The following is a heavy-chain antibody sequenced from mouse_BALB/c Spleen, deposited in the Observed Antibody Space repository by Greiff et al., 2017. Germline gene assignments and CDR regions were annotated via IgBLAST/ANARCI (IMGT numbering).Heavy chain of an antibody. J-gene: IGHJ3*01. Sequence: EVQLQESGPGLVKPSQSLSLTCSVTGYSITSGYYWNWIRQFPGNKLEWMGYIRYDGSNNYNPSLKNRISITRDTSKNQFFLKLNSVTTEDTATYYCARERGNWDWFAYWGQGTLVTVSA. D-gene: IGHD4-1*01. CDR1: GYSITSGYY. CDR3: ARERGNWDWFAY. V-gene: IGHV3-6*02. CDR2: IRYDGSN.